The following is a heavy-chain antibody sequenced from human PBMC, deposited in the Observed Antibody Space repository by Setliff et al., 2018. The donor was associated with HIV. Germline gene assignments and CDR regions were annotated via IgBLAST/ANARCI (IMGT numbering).Heavy chain of an antibody. CDR2: IFPRDSET. V-gene: IGHV5-51*01. Sequence: PGESLKISCRGSGYNFASHWIAWVRQKPGKGLEWVAIIFPRDSETRYSPSFEGQVTISVDRSLNTVYLQWSRLRASDSAIYYCTRHPLRPGIAGYFYFVDVWGTGTTVTVSS. CDR1: GYNFASHW. CDR3: TRHPLRPGIAGYFYFVDV. J-gene: IGHJ6*03. D-gene: IGHD3-9*01.